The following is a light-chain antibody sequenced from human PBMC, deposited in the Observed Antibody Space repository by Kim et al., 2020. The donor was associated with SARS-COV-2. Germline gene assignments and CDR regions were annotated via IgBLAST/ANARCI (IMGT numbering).Light chain of an antibody. Sequence: SSELTQDPAVSVALGQTVRITCQGDSLRSYYATWYQQKPGQAPVLVFYGKNNRPSGIPDRFSGSYSGNTASLTITAAQAEDEADYYCSSRESSAAHCMFGGGTKLTVL. V-gene: IGLV3-19*01. CDR2: GKN. J-gene: IGLJ3*02. CDR1: SLRSYY. CDR3: SSRESSAAHCM.